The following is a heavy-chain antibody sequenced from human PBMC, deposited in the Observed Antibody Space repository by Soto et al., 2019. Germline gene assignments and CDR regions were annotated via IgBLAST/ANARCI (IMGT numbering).Heavy chain of an antibody. CDR3: ARGYCGGDCYPYLFDY. V-gene: IGHV1-2*02. CDR1: GYTFTGYY. D-gene: IGHD2-21*02. CDR2: INPNSGGT. J-gene: IGHJ4*02. Sequence: GASVNVSCKSSGYTFTGYYMHWVRQAPGQGLEWMGWINPNSGGTNYAQKFQGRVTMTRDTSISTAYMELSRLRSDDTAVYYCARGYCGGDCYPYLFDYWGQGTLVTVS.